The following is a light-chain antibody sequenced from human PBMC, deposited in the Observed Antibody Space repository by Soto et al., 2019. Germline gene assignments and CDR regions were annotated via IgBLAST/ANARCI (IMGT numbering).Light chain of an antibody. J-gene: IGLJ2*01. CDR1: SGHSSYI. V-gene: IGLV4-60*03. Sequence: QTVVTQSSSASASLGSSVKLTCTLSSGHSSYIIAWHQQQPGKAPRYLMKLEGSGSYNKGSGVPDRFSGSSSGADRYLTISSLQSEDEADYYCETWDSNTVVFGGGTKLTV. CDR2: LEGSGSY. CDR3: ETWDSNTVV.